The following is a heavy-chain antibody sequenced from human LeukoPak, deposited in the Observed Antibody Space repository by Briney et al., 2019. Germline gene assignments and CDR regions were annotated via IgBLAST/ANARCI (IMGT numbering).Heavy chain of an antibody. CDR2: LSGSGAGT. D-gene: IGHD3-3*01. V-gene: IGHV3-23*01. J-gene: IGHJ4*02. Sequence: GGSLRLSCAASGFTFSDYALGWVRQAPGRGLEWVATLSGSGAGTYYSDSVQGRFTISRDNSKRTLFLQMNSLRAEDTAFYYCAKAELGVDTFFDYWGQGTLVTVSS. CDR3: AKAELGVDTFFDY. CDR1: GFTFSDYA.